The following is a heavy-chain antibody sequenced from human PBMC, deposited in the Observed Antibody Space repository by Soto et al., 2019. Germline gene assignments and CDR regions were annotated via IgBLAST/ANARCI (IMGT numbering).Heavy chain of an antibody. CDR1: GFTFSNHW. D-gene: IGHD3-10*01. CDR3: ARARGVDS. J-gene: IGHJ5*01. Sequence: EVHLVQSGGGLAQPGGSLRLSCAGSGFTFSNHWMSWVRQAPGKGLEWVANIKADGSEKYYVYSVTGRFTMSRDNATKSMYLQMRRRRAADTAVYYCARARGVDSWGQGTLVTVSS. CDR2: IKADGSEK. V-gene: IGHV3-7*03.